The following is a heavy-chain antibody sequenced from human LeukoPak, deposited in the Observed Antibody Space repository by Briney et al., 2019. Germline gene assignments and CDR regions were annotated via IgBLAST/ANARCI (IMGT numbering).Heavy chain of an antibody. CDR3: ARSGSEMTTVTMMVL. J-gene: IGHJ4*02. CDR1: GDSISYFY. D-gene: IGHD4-17*01. Sequence: SETLSLTCSVSGDSISYFYWSWIRQAAGKGLEWIGRISGSGSTNYNPSLKSRVTISVDTSKNQFSLKLSSVTAADTAVYYCARSGSEMTTVTMMVLWGQGTLVTVSS. CDR2: ISGSGST. V-gene: IGHV4-4*07.